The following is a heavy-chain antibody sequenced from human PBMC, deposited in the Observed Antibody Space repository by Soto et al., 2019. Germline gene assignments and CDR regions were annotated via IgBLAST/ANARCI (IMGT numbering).Heavy chain of an antibody. CDR2: ISDDGDKR. J-gene: IGHJ4*02. CDR1: GFTFSNYG. CDR3: AKARVRIVGANSFDY. V-gene: IGHV3-30*18. D-gene: IGHD1-26*01. Sequence: GGSLRLSCVGSGFTFSNYGMHWVRQPPGKGLEWVALISDDGDKRYYADSVRGRLIISRDNSKDTLYLQMNSLGPDDTAVYFCAKARVRIVGANSFDYWGQGTPVTVSS.